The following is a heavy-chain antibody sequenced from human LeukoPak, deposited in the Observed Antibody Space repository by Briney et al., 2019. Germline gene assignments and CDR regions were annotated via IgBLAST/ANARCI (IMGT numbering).Heavy chain of an antibody. CDR2: LHYSGAT. Sequence: SETLSLSCSVSGDSINNVAYFWAWVRQPPGKGLEWIGTLHYSGATYYNPSLKSRVTISVDTSKNQFSLKLSSVTAADTAVYYCARSAGAGSYAWFDPWGQGTQVTVSS. D-gene: IGHD3-10*01. CDR3: ARSAGAGSYAWFDP. CDR1: GDSINNVAYF. J-gene: IGHJ5*02. V-gene: IGHV4-39*07.